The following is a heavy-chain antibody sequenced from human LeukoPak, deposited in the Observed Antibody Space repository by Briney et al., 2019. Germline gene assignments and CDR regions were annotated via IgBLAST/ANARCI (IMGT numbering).Heavy chain of an antibody. CDR3: ARGGRITIFGVVPFDY. D-gene: IGHD3-3*01. J-gene: IGHJ4*02. CDR2: IYSGGST. CDR1: GFTVSSNY. V-gene: IGHV3-53*04. Sequence: GGSLRLSCAASGFTVSSNYMSWVRQAPGKGLEWVSVIYSGGSTYYADSVKGRFTISRHNSKNTLYLQMNSLRAEDTAVYYCARGGRITIFGVVPFDYWGQGTLVTVSS.